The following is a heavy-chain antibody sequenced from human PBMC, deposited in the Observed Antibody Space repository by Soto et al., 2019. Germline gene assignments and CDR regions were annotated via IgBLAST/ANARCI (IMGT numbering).Heavy chain of an antibody. CDR1: GFTFSSYA. Sequence: QVQLVESGGGVVQPGRSLRLSCAASGFTFSSYAMHWVRQAPGKGLEWVAVISYDGSNKYYADSVKGRFTISRDNSKNTLYLQMNSLRAEDTAVYYCARSRPSHLIAVAGDYYFDYWGQGTLVTVSS. J-gene: IGHJ4*02. CDR2: ISYDGSNK. V-gene: IGHV3-30-3*01. D-gene: IGHD6-19*01. CDR3: ARSRPSHLIAVAGDYYFDY.